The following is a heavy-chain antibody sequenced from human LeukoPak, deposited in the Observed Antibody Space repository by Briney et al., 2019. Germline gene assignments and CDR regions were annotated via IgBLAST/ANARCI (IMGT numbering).Heavy chain of an antibody. D-gene: IGHD6-19*01. CDR3: ARLWRPGYSSGWYFDY. J-gene: IGHJ4*02. CDR1: GYTFTNFW. V-gene: IGHV5-51*01. CDR2: VYPGDSDV. Sequence: GESLKISCQAFGYTFTNFWIGWLRQLPGKGLEWMGVVYPGDSDVKYSPSFQGQVTISVDKSITTTYLQWRSLKASDIAMYFCARLWRPGYSSGWYFDYWGQGTLVTVSS.